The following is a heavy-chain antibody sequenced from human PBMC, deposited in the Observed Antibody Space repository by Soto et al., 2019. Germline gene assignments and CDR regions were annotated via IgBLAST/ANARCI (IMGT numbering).Heavy chain of an antibody. D-gene: IGHD4-17*01. V-gene: IGHV1-69*02. CDR3: ARGHGDYYYYYMDV. CDR2: IIPILGIA. Sequence: QVQLVQSGAEVKKPGSSVKVSCKASGGTFSSYTISWVRQAPGQGLEWMGRIIPILGIANYAQKFQGRVTITADKSTSTAYMELSSLRSEDTAVYSCARGHGDYYYYYMDVWGKGTTVTVSS. CDR1: GGTFSSYT. J-gene: IGHJ6*03.